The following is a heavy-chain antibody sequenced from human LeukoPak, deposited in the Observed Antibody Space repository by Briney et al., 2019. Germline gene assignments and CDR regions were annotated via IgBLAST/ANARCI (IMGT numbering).Heavy chain of an antibody. J-gene: IGHJ5*02. V-gene: IGHV5-51*01. Sequence: GESLKISCKASGHSFTNHWIGWVRQMPGIGLEWVGIINFGDSKTLYSPSFQGQVTISLDKSISTTYLQWRSLKASDTAIYYCATRHYSGSPNWYDPWGQGTPVTVSS. CDR2: INFGDSKT. D-gene: IGHD1-26*01. CDR1: GHSFTNHW. CDR3: ATRHYSGSPNWYDP.